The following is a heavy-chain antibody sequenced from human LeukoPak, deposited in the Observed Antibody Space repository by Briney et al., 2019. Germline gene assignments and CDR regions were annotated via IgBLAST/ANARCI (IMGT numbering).Heavy chain of an antibody. CDR2: IYYSGST. Sequence: SETLSLTCTVSGGSISSYYWSWIRQPPGKGLEWIGYIYYSGSTNYNPSLKSRVTISVDTSKNQFSLKLSSVTAADTAVYYCATRRWRSYSDYWGQGTLVTVSS. J-gene: IGHJ4*02. V-gene: IGHV4-59*12. D-gene: IGHD3-3*01. CDR3: ATRRWRSYSDY. CDR1: GGSISSYY.